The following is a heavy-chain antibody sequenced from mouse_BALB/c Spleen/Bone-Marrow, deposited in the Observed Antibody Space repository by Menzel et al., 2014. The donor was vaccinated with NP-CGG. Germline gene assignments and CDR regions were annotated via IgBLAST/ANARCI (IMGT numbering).Heavy chain of an antibody. D-gene: IGHD2-3*01. Sequence: QVQLKHSGAELVKPGAPVKLSCKASGYTFTSYWMNWVKQRPGRGLEWIGRIDPSDSETHYNHKFKDKATLTVDKSSSTAYIQLSSLTSEDSAVYYCARALGDGYYYAMDYWGQGTSVTVSS. CDR2: IDPSDSET. CDR3: ARALGDGYYYAMDY. V-gene: IGHV1-69*02. J-gene: IGHJ4*01. CDR1: GYTFTSYW.